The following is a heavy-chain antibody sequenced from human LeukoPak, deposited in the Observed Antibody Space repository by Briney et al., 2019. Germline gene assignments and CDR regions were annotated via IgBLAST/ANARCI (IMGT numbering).Heavy chain of an antibody. CDR3: ARQDHYGSGNYPYYYGMDV. CDR1: GGSISSYY. CDR2: IYYIGST. V-gene: IGHV4-59*08. Sequence: PSETLSLTCTVSGGSISSYYWSWIRQPPGKGLEWIGYIYYIGSTNYNPSLKSRVTISVDTSKNQFSLKLRSVTAADTAAYYCARQDHYGSGNYPYYYGMDVWGRGTTVTVSS. D-gene: IGHD3-10*01. J-gene: IGHJ6*02.